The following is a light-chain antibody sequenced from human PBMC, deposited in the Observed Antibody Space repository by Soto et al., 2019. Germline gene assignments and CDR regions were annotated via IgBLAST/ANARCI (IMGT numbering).Light chain of an antibody. CDR3: CSYAGSRTWV. J-gene: IGLJ3*02. CDR2: EVS. CDR1: SSDVGIFNL. Sequence: QSAPIQPASVSGSPGQSITISCTGSSSDVGIFNLVSWYQQYPGKAPKLVLCEVSKWPSGISHRFSGSKSGNTASLTISGLQAEDEADYYCCSYAGSRTWVFGGGTKLTVL. V-gene: IGLV2-23*02.